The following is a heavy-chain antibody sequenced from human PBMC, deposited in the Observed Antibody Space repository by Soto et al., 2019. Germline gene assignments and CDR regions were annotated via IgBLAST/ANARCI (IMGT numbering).Heavy chain of an antibody. CDR2: INPNSGGT. J-gene: IGHJ4*02. Sequence: ASVKVSCKASGYTFTGYYMHWVRQAPGQGLEWMGWINPNSGGTNYAQKFQGWVAMTRDTSISTAYMELSRLRSDDTAVYYCARGGIVVVPAPHLFDYWGQGTLVTVSS. D-gene: IGHD2-2*01. CDR1: GYTFTGYY. CDR3: ARGGIVVVPAPHLFDY. V-gene: IGHV1-2*04.